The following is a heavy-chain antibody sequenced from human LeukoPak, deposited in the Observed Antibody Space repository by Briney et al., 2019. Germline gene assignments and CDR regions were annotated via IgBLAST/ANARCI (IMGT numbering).Heavy chain of an antibody. CDR2: ISSSSSYI. CDR1: GFTFSSYS. J-gene: IGHJ4*02. V-gene: IGHV3-21*01. Sequence: GGSLRLSCAASGFTFSSYSMNWVRQAPGKGLEWVSSISSSSSYIYYADSVKGRFTISGDNAKNSLYLQMNSLRAEDTAVYYCARVQWERRNDYWGQGTLVTVSS. CDR3: ARVQWERRNDY. D-gene: IGHD1-26*01.